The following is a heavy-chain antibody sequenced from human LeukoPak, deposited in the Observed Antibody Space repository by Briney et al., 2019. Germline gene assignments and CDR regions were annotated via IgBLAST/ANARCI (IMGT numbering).Heavy chain of an antibody. J-gene: IGHJ4*02. CDR2: ISYDGSNK. CDR1: GFTFSSYA. D-gene: IGHD3/OR15-3a*01. CDR3: AREGDWYFDY. V-gene: IGHV3-30*04. Sequence: GGSLRLSCAASGFTFSSYAMHWVRQAPGKGLEWVAVISYDGSNKYYADSVKGRFTISRDNSKNTLYLQINSLRAEDSAVYYCAREGDWYFDYWGQGTLVTVSS.